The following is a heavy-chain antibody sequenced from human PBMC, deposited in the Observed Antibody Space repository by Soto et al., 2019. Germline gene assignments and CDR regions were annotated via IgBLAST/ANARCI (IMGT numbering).Heavy chain of an antibody. CDR3: AKTGVAAARPDRYYFDY. V-gene: IGHV3-23*01. D-gene: IGHD6-13*01. CDR1: GFTFSSYA. Sequence: GGSLRLSCAASGFTFSSYAMSWVRQAPGKGLEWVSAISGSGGSTYYADSVKGRFTISRDNSKNTMYLQMNSLRAEDTAVYYCAKTGVAAARPDRYYFDYWGQGTLVTVSS. J-gene: IGHJ4*02. CDR2: ISGSGGST.